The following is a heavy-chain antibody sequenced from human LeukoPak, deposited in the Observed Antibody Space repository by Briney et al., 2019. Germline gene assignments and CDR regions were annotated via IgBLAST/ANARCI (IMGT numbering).Heavy chain of an antibody. CDR1: GFTFDDYA. J-gene: IGHJ4*02. CDR2: ISWNSGSI. D-gene: IGHD3-22*01. Sequence: GGSLRLSCAASGFTFDDYAMHWVRQAPGKGLEWVSGISWNSGSIGYADSVKGRFTISRDNAKNSLYLQMNSLRAEDTALYYCAKGRYYDSRTHFDYWGQGTLVTVSS. CDR3: AKGRYYDSRTHFDY. V-gene: IGHV3-9*01.